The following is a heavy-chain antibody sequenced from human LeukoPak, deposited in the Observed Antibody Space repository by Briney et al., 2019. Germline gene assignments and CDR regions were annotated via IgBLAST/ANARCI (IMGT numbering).Heavy chain of an antibody. CDR3: ARGGYKMTTVKSGGSHMDV. D-gene: IGHD4-17*01. V-gene: IGHV4-39*07. Sequence: SETLSLTCSVSDGSINTISDYWGWVRQPPGKGLEWIGSVYYTGSTYYNPSLKSRVTISVDTSKNQFSLKLSSVTAADTAVYYCARGGYKMTTVKSGGSHMDVWGKGTTVTVSS. CDR2: VYYTGST. CDR1: DGSINTISDY. J-gene: IGHJ6*03.